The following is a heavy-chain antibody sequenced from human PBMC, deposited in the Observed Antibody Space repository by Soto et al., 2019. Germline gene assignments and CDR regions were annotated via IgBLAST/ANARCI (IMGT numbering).Heavy chain of an antibody. CDR1: GDSMSSSY. J-gene: IGHJ6*02. D-gene: IGHD4-17*01. Sequence: PSETLSLTCTVSGDSMSSSYWSWIRQPAGKGLEWVGRLYPSGSTNYNPSLRSRVTMSVDTSKNQFSLRLSSVTAADTAVYYCAREKDHGERYNFYYDMDVWGQGTTVPVS. CDR2: LYPSGST. V-gene: IGHV4-4*07. CDR3: AREKDHGERYNFYYDMDV.